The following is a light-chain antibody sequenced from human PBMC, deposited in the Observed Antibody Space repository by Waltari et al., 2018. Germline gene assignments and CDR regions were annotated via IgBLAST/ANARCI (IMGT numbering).Light chain of an antibody. CDR1: VLAAKY. V-gene: IGLV3-27*01. Sequence: YDLTQPSSVSVSPGQTATLTCSGAVLAAKYVRWFQQKPGQAPTLILYKDTERPSGIPERFSGSSSGSTVTLTIRGALLEDEADYHCHAAADNNWFFGGGTKLTVL. CDR3: HAAADNNWF. J-gene: IGLJ2*01. CDR2: KDT.